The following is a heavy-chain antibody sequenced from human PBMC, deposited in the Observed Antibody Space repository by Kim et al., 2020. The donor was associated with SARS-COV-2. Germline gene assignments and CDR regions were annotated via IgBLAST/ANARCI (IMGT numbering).Heavy chain of an antibody. CDR1: GYSFANYW. D-gene: IGHD6-6*01. V-gene: IGHV5-51*01. CDR3: ARRASAGAEYQLLYILPTLDP. J-gene: IGHJ5*02. Sequence: GESLKISCKGFGYSFANYWIAWVRQKPGKGLEWMGTIYPGDSDTRYSPSFEGQVTISADKSITTAYLQWSSLKTSDTAMYYCARRASAGAEYQLLYILPTLDPWGQGTLVTVSP. CDR2: IYPGDSDT.